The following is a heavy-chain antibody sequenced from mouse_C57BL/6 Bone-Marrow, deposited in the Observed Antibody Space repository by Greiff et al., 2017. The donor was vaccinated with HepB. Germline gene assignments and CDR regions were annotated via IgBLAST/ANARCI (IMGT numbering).Heavy chain of an antibody. V-gene: IGHV1-64*01. CDR1: GYTFTSYW. J-gene: IGHJ1*03. CDR2: IHPNSGST. CDR3: ARAGFGYWYFDV. Sequence: QVQLQQPGAELVKPGASVKLSCKASGYTFTSYWMHWVKQRPGQGLEWIGMIHPNSGSTNYNEKFKSKATLTVDKSSSTAYMQLSSLTSEDSAVYYCARAGFGYWYFDVWGTGTTVTVSS.